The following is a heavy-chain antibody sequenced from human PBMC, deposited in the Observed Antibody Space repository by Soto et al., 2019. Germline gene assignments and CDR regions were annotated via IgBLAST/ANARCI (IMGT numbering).Heavy chain of an antibody. CDR1: GFTFGDYA. V-gene: IGHV3-49*03. J-gene: IGHJ3*02. Sequence: PGGSLRLSCTASGFTFGDYAMSWFRQAPGKGLERVGFIRSKAYGGTTEYAASVKGRFTISRDDSKSIAYLQMNSLKTEDTAVYYCTITYYYDSSGYYYPVDIWGQGTMVTVSS. CDR3: TITYYYDSSGYYYPVDI. CDR2: IRSKAYGGTT. D-gene: IGHD3-22*01.